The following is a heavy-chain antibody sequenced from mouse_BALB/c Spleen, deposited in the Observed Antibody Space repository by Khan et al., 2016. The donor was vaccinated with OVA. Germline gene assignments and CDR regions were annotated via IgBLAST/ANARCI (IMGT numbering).Heavy chain of an antibody. Sequence: VQLEESGPGLVKPSQSLSLSCTVTGYSFTSCYGWNWIRQFPGNILEWMGYISYTGSPTYNPSFKSRISFTRDTTKNQCFLKLNSVATEDTATYDRGRTARIKYGGEGTTLTVAA. CDR2: ISYTGSP. D-gene: IGHD1-2*01. CDR3: GRTARIKY. J-gene: IGHJ2*01. V-gene: IGHV3-2*02. CDR1: GYSFTSCYG.